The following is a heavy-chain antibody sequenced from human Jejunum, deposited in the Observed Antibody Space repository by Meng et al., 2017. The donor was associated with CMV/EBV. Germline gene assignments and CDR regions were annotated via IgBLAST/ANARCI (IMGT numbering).Heavy chain of an antibody. CDR1: GFIFSSYG. CDR3: ATKVVDDSDH. CDR2: IWHDSSHK. Sequence: CAASGFIFSSYGMHWVRQAPGKGLEWLAVIWHDSSHKDYSDSVKGRFAVSRDNSKNTLYLQMDNLRSEDTSVYYCATKVVDDSDHWGQGILVTVSS. V-gene: IGHV3-33*01. J-gene: IGHJ4*02.